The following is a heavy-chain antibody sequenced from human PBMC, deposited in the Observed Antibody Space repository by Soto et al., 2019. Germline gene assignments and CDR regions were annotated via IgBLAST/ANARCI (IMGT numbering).Heavy chain of an antibody. J-gene: IGHJ4*02. CDR2: IIPIFGTA. V-gene: IGHV1-69*13. Sequence: ASVKVSCKASGGTFSSYAISWVRQAPGQGLEWMGGIIPIFGTANYAQKFQGRVTITADESTSTAYMELSSLRSEDTAVYYCARLRGWYRRAVYYFDYWGQGTLVTVSS. D-gene: IGHD6-19*01. CDR1: GGTFSSYA. CDR3: ARLRGWYRRAVYYFDY.